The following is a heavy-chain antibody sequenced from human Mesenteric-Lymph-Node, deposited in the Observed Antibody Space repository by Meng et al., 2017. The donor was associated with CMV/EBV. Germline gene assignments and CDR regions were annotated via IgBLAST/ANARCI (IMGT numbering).Heavy chain of an antibody. J-gene: IGHJ3*02. CDR1: GFTFSSYS. Sequence: GESLKISCAASGFTFSSYSMNWVRQAPGKGLEWVANIKQDGSQKDYVDSVKGRFTLSRDNAKNSLYLQMESLRAEDTAVYYCARQDAFDIWGQGTLVTVSS. V-gene: IGHV3-7*01. CDR2: IKQDGSQK. CDR3: ARQDAFDI.